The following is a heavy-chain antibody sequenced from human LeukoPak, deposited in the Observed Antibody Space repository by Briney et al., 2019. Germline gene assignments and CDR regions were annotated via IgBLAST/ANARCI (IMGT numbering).Heavy chain of an antibody. CDR3: ARVKGPNNYYFDY. D-gene: IGHD1-20*01. Sequence: ASVKVSCKASGYTFTGYYMHWVRQAPGQGLEWMGWINPNRGGTNYAQNFQGRVSMTRDTSISTAYMELSRLRSDDTAVYYCARVKGPNNYYFDYWGQGTLVTVSS. V-gene: IGHV1-2*02. CDR2: INPNRGGT. J-gene: IGHJ4*02. CDR1: GYTFTGYY.